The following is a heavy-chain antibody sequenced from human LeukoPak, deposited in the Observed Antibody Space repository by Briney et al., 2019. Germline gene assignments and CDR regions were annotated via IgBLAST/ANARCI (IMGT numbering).Heavy chain of an antibody. CDR1: GGSISSSTYY. CDR3: ARGRRSGSYYLLRY. CDR2: IYYSGST. D-gene: IGHD3-10*01. Sequence: SETLSLTCTVSGGSISSSTYYWGWIRQPPGKGLEWIGSIYYSGSTYYNPSLKSRVTISVDTSKNQFSLKLSSVTAADTAVYYCARGRRSGSYYLLRYWGQGTLVTVSS. J-gene: IGHJ4*02. V-gene: IGHV4-39*01.